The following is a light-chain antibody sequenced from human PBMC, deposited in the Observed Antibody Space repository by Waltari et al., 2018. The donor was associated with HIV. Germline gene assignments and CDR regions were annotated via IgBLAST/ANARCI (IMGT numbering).Light chain of an antibody. V-gene: IGLV1-44*01. CDR2: STN. J-gene: IGLJ2*01. Sequence: QSVLTPPPAASGTPGQRVTISCSGGSSNIGSNSVHWYQQLPGTAPRLLLYSTNQRPSRVPDRFSGSKSGTSASLAISGLQSEDEADYYCATWDDTLNGVIFGGGTKLTVL. CDR3: ATWDDTLNGVI. CDR1: SSNIGSNS.